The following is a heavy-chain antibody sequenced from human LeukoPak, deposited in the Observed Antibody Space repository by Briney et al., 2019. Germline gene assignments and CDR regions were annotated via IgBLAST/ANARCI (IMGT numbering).Heavy chain of an antibody. D-gene: IGHD3-10*01. V-gene: IGHV3-23*01. Sequence: GSLRLSCAASGFTSSSYAMSCFRQAPGKGLEWVSGISGSGGSTYYADSVKGRFTISRDNSKNTLYLQMNSLRAEDTAVYYYARSGRRNYYYYMDVWGKGTTVTVSS. CDR1: GFTSSSYA. CDR3: ARSGRRNYYYYMDV. J-gene: IGHJ6*03. CDR2: ISGSGGST.